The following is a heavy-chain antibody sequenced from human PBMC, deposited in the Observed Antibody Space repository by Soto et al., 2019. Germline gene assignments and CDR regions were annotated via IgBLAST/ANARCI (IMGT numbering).Heavy chain of an antibody. V-gene: IGHV1-18*01. Sequence: ASVKVSCKASGYTFTSYGISWVRQAPGQGLEWMGWISAYNGNTNYAQKLQGRVTITRDTSASTAYMELSSLRSEDTAVYYCARAVAVPADFDYWGQGTLVTAPQ. CDR2: ISAYNGNT. J-gene: IGHJ4*02. CDR1: GYTFTSYG. CDR3: ARAVAVPADFDY. D-gene: IGHD6-19*01.